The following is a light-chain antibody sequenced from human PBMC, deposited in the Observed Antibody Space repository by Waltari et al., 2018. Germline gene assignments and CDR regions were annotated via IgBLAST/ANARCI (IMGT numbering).Light chain of an antibody. CDR1: QNVLYNSNNKYY. Sequence: DIVLTQSPDSLVVSLGERSTIHRKAGQNVLYNSNNKYYLGWYQKKPGQPPKLLIYWASTRESGVPDRFSGTGSGTDFTLTISSLQAEDVAVYYCHQYFSPHWTFGQGTKVEIK. CDR2: WAS. J-gene: IGKJ1*01. V-gene: IGKV4-1*01. CDR3: HQYFSPHWT.